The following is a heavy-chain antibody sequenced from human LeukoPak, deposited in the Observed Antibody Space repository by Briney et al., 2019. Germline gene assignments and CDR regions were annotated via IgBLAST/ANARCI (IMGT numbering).Heavy chain of an antibody. CDR3: AKDGDGYHN. Sequence: GGSLRLSCVASGFTFSRDWMSWVRQAPGKGLEWVANIKEDGSAQYYADSVRGRFTISRDNTKNSLYLQMNSLTAEDTAMYYCAKDGDGYHNWGQGALVTVSS. CDR2: IKEDGSAQ. V-gene: IGHV3-7*01. D-gene: IGHD3-9*01. CDR1: GFTFSRDW. J-gene: IGHJ4*02.